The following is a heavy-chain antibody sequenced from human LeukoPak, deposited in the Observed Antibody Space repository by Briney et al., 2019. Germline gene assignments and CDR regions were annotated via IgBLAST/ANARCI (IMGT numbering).Heavy chain of an antibody. V-gene: IGHV4-39*07. CDR2: INHSGST. J-gene: IGHJ6*02. CDR1: GGSISSDSYY. D-gene: IGHD3-9*01. CDR3: ARGPLRYFAHYGMDV. Sequence: SETLSLTCTVSGGSISSDSYYWSWIRQHPGKGLEWIGEINHSGSTNYNPSLKSRVTISVDTSKNQFSLKLSSVTAADTAVYYCARGPLRYFAHYGMDVWGQGTTVTVSS.